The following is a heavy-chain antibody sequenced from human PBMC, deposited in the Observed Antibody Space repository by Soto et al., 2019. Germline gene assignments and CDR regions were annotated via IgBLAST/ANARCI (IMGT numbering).Heavy chain of an antibody. D-gene: IGHD1-26*01. CDR2: IYYTGTT. V-gene: IGHV4-39*01. CDR3: ARQKWEQPKWFDP. Sequence: QLQLQESGPGLVKPSETLSLTCSLSGGAISDARFYWGWIRQSPGRGLEWIGSIYYTGTTFFNPSLQSRVTISVATSENRFSLKLYSVTAADTALYFCARQKWEQPKWFDPWGQGTLVIVSP. CDR1: GGAISDARFY. J-gene: IGHJ5*02.